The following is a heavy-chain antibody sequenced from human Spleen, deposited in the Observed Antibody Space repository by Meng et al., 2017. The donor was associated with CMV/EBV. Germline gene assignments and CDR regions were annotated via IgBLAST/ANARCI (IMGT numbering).Heavy chain of an antibody. CDR1: GFTFSSYE. CDR3: ARSRGGSTSCPQCWFDP. Sequence: GESLKISCAASGFTFSSYEMNWVRQAPGKGLEWVSYVSPTGSTTYYADSVKGRFIISRDDAKNSVYLQMNSLRAEDTAVYYCARSRGGSTSCPQCWFDPWGQGTLVTVSS. CDR2: VSPTGSTT. J-gene: IGHJ5*02. D-gene: IGHD2-2*01. V-gene: IGHV3-48*03.